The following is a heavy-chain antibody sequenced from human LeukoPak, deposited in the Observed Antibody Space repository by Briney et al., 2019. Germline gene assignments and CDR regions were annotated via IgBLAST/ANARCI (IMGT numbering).Heavy chain of an antibody. V-gene: IGHV3-48*03. D-gene: IGHD3/OR15-3a*01. CDR1: GFTFSSFE. CDR2: ISTSGGTK. CDR3: ARRGHDAFDI. Sequence: GGSLRLSCAASGFTFSSFEMNWVRQAPGRGLEWLSHISTSGGTKYYADSVKGRFTISRDNAKDSLYLQMNSLRAEDTAVYYCARRGHDAFDIWGQGTMVTVSS. J-gene: IGHJ3*02.